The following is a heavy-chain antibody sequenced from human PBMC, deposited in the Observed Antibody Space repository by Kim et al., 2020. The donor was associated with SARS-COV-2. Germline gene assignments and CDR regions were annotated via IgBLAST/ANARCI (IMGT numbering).Heavy chain of an antibody. Sequence: GGSLRLSCAASGFTFSSYAMHWVRQAPGKGLEWVAVISYDGSNKYYADSVKGRFTISRDNSKNTLYLQMNSLRAEDTAVYYCARDPELEAARRWVGYFDYWGQGTLVTVSS. D-gene: IGHD6-6*01. J-gene: IGHJ4*02. V-gene: IGHV3-30*04. CDR3: ARDPELEAARRWVGYFDY. CDR1: GFTFSSYA. CDR2: ISYDGSNK.